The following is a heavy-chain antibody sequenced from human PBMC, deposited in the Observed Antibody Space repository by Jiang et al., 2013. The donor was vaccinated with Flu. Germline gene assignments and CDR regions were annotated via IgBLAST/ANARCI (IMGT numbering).Heavy chain of an antibody. CDR1: STMC. CDR3: ARSIRGDPWPSFDS. D-gene: IGHD3-10*01. V-gene: IGHV2-70*01. CDR2: IDWDDDK. Sequence: STMCVSWIRQPPGKALEWLALIDWDDDKYYSTSLRTRLTISKDTSKNQVVLTMSNMDPVDTATYYCARSIRGDPWPSFDSWGQGTLVTASS. J-gene: IGHJ4*02.